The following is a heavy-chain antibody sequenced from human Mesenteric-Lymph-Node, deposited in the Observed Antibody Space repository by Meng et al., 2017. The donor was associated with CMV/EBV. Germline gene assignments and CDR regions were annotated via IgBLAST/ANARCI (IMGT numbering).Heavy chain of an antibody. CDR1: GDSISNRNYY. V-gene: IGHV4-39*02. CDR2: IYYSGST. CDR3: ARVTDSSWYYYYYGMDV. J-gene: IGHJ6*02. Sequence: SETLSLTCTVSGDSISNRNYYWGWIRQPPGKGLEWIGSIYYSGSTYYSPSLKSRVAISVDTSKNHFSLRLNSVTAADTAVYYCARVTDSSWYYYYYGMDVWGQGTTVTVSS. D-gene: IGHD6-13*01.